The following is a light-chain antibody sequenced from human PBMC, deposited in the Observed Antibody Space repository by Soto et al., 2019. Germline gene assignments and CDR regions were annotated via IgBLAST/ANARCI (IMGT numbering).Light chain of an antibody. J-gene: IGKJ1*01. CDR2: GAS. Sequence: EIVLTQSPGTLSLSPGERATLSCRASQSVSSSYLAWYQQKPGQAPRLLIYGASSRATGIPDRFSGSGSGTDFTLTISRLEPEDFAVYYCQQYGSSPQRTCGQGTKVDIK. V-gene: IGKV3-20*01. CDR1: QSVSSSY. CDR3: QQYGSSPQRT.